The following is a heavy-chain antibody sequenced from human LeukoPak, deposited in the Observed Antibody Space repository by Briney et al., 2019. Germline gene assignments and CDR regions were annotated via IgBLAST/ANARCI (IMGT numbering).Heavy chain of an antibody. CDR1: GFTFSSYE. CDR3: ARDDPPEYYYDSSGPSDAFDI. V-gene: IGHV3-48*03. D-gene: IGHD3-22*01. Sequence: PGGSLRLSCAASGFTFSSYEMNWVRQAPGKGLEWVSYISSSGSTIYYADSAKGRFTISRDNAKNSLYLQMNSLRAEDTAVYYCARDDPPEYYYDSSGPSDAFDIWGQGTMVTVSS. J-gene: IGHJ3*02. CDR2: ISSSGSTI.